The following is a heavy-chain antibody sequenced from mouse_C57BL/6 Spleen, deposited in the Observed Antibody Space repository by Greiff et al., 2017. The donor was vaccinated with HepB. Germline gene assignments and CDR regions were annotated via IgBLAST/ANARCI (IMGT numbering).Heavy chain of an antibody. CDR3: ASGRSNYDAMDY. CDR1: GYTFTSYW. Sequence: QVQLQQSGAELVMPGASVKLSCKASGYTFTSYWMHWVKQRPGQGLEWIGEIDPSDSYTNYNQKFKGKSTLTVDKSSSTAYMQLSSLTSEDSAVYYCASGRSNYDAMDYWGQGTSVTVSS. V-gene: IGHV1-69*01. J-gene: IGHJ4*01. D-gene: IGHD2-5*01. CDR2: IDPSDSYT.